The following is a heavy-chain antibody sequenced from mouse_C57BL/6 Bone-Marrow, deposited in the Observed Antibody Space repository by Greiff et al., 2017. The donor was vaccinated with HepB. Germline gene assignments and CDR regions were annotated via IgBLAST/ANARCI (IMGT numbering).Heavy chain of an antibody. J-gene: IGHJ3*01. D-gene: IGHD2-3*01. V-gene: IGHV5-12*01. CDR2: ISNGGGST. Sequence: EVKLVESGGGLVQPGGSLKLSWAASGFTFSDYYMYWVRQTPEKRLEWVAYISNGGGSTYYPDTVKGRFTISRDNAKNTLYLQMSRLKSEDTAMYYCARPTDGYYPACCAYWGQGTLVTVSA. CDR1: GFTFSDYY. CDR3: ARPTDGYYPACCAY.